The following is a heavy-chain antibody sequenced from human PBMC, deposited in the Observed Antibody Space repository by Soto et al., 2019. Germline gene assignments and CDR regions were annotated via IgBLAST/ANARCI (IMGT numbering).Heavy chain of an antibody. CDR2: ITHGGGT. CDR1: GGSFSDSY. J-gene: IGHJ4*02. Sequence: PSETLSLTCAVYGGSFSDSYWTWIRQSPGKGLEWLGEITHGGGTRYNPSLNSRVVISVDTSKNQSSLKLNSVTVADPAVYYCAIEDLKNSYHNLLELWGQGTPVTVSS. D-gene: IGHD1-7*01. V-gene: IGHV4-34*01. CDR3: AIEDLKNSYHNLLEL.